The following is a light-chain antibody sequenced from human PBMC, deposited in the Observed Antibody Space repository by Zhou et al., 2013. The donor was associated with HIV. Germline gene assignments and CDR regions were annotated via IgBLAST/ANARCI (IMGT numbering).Light chain of an antibody. CDR1: QGISSY. V-gene: IGKV1-9*01. CDR3: LQHNYLPPT. Sequence: DVQLTQSPSFLSASVGDRVTITCRAAQGISSYLAWYQQKPGKAPNLLIYAASTLQSGVPSRFSGSGSGTEFTLTISSLQPEDIATYYCLQHNYLPPTFGQGTKVEIK. CDR2: AAS. J-gene: IGKJ1*01.